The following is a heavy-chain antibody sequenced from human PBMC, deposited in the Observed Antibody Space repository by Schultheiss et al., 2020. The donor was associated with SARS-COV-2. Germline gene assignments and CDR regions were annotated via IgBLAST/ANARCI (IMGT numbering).Heavy chain of an antibody. CDR3: ARDLVVRGVIRWFDP. V-gene: IGHV4-28*03. Sequence: SETLSLTCAVSGGSISSSNWWSWVRQPPGKGLEWIGYIYYSGSTYYNPSLKSRVTMSVDTSKNQFSLKLSSVTAADTAVYYCARDLVVRGVIRWFDPWGQGTLVTVSS. J-gene: IGHJ5*02. CDR2: IYYSGST. D-gene: IGHD3-10*01. CDR1: GGSISSSNW.